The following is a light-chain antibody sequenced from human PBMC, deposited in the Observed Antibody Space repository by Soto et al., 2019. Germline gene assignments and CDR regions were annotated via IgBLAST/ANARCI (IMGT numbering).Light chain of an antibody. CDR2: EVT. Sequence: QSVLTQPASVSGSPGQSITIPCTGTSSDIGNYNAVSWYQQHPGKAPKLIIYEVTNRPSGVSDRFSGSKSGNTASLTISGLQAEDEADYYCGSWTTYRPYVFATGTKLTVL. CDR3: GSWTTYRPYV. CDR1: SSDIGNYNA. V-gene: IGLV2-14*01. J-gene: IGLJ1*01.